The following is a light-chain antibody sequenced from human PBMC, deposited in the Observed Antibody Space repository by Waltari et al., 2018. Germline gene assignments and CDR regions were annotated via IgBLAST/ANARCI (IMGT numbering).Light chain of an antibody. CDR1: SSDVGGYKY. CDR3: SSYTSSSTWV. CDR2: DVS. V-gene: IGLV2-14*01. J-gene: IGLJ3*02. Sequence: QSALTQPASVSGSPGPSLTISCTGTSSDVGGYKYVSRYQQHPGKAPKLMIYDVSKRPSGVSNLFSGSKSGNTASLTISGLQAEDEADYYCSSYTSSSTWVFGGGTKLTVL.